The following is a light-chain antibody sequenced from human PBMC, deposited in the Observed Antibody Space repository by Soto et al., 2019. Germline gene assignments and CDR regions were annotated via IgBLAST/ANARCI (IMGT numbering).Light chain of an antibody. J-gene: IGLJ3*02. Sequence: QSVVTRPPSASGTPGQRVAISCSGSSPNVGRNYVYWYHQVPGTGPKLLIYGNNQRPSGVPDRFSGSKSGTSASLAISGLRSEDEGDYFCAAWDDSLSVWVFGGGTKLTVL. CDR3: AAWDDSLSVWV. CDR1: SPNVGRNY. CDR2: GNN. V-gene: IGLV1-47*01.